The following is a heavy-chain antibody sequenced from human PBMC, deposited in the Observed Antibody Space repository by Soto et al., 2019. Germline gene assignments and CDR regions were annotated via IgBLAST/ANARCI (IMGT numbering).Heavy chain of an antibody. D-gene: IGHD2-2*01. J-gene: IGHJ6*02. CDR1: GYSFTSYW. CDR3: ARPSLGSYYYYGMDV. V-gene: IGHV5-10-1*01. Sequence: PGASLKISCKGSGYSFTSYWISWVRQMPGKGLEWMGRIDPSDSYTNYSPSFQGHVTISADKSISTAYLQWSSLKASDTAMYYCARPSLGSYYYYGMDVWGQGTTVTVSS. CDR2: IDPSDSYT.